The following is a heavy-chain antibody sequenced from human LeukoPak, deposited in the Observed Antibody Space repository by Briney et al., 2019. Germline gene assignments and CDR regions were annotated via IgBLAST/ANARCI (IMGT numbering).Heavy chain of an antibody. CDR1: GFTFSNYW. V-gene: IGHV3-7*01. D-gene: IGHD3-10*01. J-gene: IGHJ4*02. CDR3: ARDPVGEGYYPYYFDY. Sequence: GGSLRLSCEGSGFTFSNYWMGWVRQAPGKGLQWVANIKTDGSEKYYVDSVKGRFTISRDNAKNSLYLQMNSLRAEDTAVYYCARDPVGEGYYPYYFDYWGQGTLVTVSS. CDR2: IKTDGSEK.